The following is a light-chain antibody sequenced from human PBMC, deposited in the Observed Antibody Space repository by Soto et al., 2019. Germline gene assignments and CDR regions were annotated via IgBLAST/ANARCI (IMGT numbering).Light chain of an antibody. CDR2: GAS. CDR3: QQDGGARIK. CDR1: QSVSSSY. J-gene: IGKJ5*01. Sequence: SPGTLSLSPGERATLSCRASQSVSSSYLAWYQQKPGQAPRLLIYGASSRATGIPDRFSGSGSGTDFTLTISRLEPADFGVYYCQQDGGARIKFGQGTRLAIK. V-gene: IGKV3-20*01.